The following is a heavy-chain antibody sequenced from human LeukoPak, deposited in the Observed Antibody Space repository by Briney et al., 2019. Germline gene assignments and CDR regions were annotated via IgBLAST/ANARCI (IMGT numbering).Heavy chain of an antibody. Sequence: PGGSLRLSCAASGFTFSSYWMSWVRQAPGNGLEWVANIKEDGSEKYYVDSVKGRFTISRDNAKNSLYLQMNSLRAEDTAVYYCARVPPDMVRGVIHFDYWGQATLVTVSS. V-gene: IGHV3-7*03. CDR2: IKEDGSEK. CDR1: GFTFSSYW. CDR3: ARVPPDMVRGVIHFDY. D-gene: IGHD3-10*01. J-gene: IGHJ4*02.